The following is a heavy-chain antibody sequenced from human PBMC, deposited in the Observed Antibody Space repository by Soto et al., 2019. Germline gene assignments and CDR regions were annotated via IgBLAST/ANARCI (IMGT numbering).Heavy chain of an antibody. Sequence: GGSLRLSCAASGFTFDDYAMHWVRQAPGKGLEWVSGISWNSGSIGYADSVKGRFTISRDNAKNSLYLQMNSLRAEDTALYYCAKDGGYDSPIYCSGGSCYPDYWGQGTLVTVSS. D-gene: IGHD2-15*01. V-gene: IGHV3-9*01. CDR2: ISWNSGSI. CDR3: AKDGGYDSPIYCSGGSCYPDY. CDR1: GFTFDDYA. J-gene: IGHJ4*02.